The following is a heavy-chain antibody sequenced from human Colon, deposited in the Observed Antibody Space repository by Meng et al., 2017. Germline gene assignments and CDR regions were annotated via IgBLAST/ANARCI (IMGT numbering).Heavy chain of an antibody. CDR3: AKESVGTYSLYSFDS. J-gene: IGHJ4*02. CDR1: GFRFNNFG. CDR2: ITSSGGNT. Sequence: GESLKISCAASGFRFNNFGMTWVRQGPGKGLECVAAITSSGGNTYYADSVKGRFTISRDNSQNTLYLQMNSLRVEDTAVYYCAKESVGTYSLYSFDSWGQGTQVTVSS. D-gene: IGHD4-11*01. V-gene: IGHV3-23*01.